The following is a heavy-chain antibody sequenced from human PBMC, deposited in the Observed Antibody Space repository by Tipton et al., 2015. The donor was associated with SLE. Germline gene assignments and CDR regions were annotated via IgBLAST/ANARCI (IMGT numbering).Heavy chain of an antibody. V-gene: IGHV5-10-1*01. CDR1: GYDFTTYW. CDR2: IDPSGYHT. Sequence: QLVQSGAEVKKPGESLRISCKASGYDFTTYWISWVRQVPGKGLEWMGRIDPSGYHTDYSPSFEGHVAISTAVSINTAYLQWSSLKASDSAIYYCARTSYDTSGYNWLGPWGQRTMVAVPS. CDR3: ARTSYDTSGYNWLGP. J-gene: IGHJ5*02. D-gene: IGHD3-22*01.